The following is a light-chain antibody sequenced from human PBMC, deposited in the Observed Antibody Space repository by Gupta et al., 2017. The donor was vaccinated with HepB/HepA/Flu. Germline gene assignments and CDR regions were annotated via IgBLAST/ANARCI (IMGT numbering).Light chain of an antibody. Sequence: VLPPPPSVSGAPVPRVTFSCTGSSSNIGAGSDVHWYQQFPGTAPKLPIFGNSNRPSGVPDRFSGSKSGTSASLAITGLQAEDEADYYCQSYDSSLNAYVFGTGTKVTVL. CDR2: GNS. CDR3: QSYDSSLNAYV. J-gene: IGLJ1*01. CDR1: SSNIGAGSD. V-gene: IGLV1-40*01.